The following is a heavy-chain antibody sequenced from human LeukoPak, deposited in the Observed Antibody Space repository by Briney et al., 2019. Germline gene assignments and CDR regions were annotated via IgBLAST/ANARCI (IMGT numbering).Heavy chain of an antibody. CDR3: ARNILDGNTWGALDV. D-gene: IGHD5-24*01. CDR1: GGSFIGSY. Sequence: SETLSLTCAVSGGSFIGSYCSWLRQTPGKGLEWIGEINHSGTASYNPSLKSRVSIVEDTSTKQFILKLTSVTAADTAVYYCARNILDGNTWGALDVWGQGTVVAVSS. CDR2: INHSGTA. J-gene: IGHJ3*01. V-gene: IGHV4-34*01.